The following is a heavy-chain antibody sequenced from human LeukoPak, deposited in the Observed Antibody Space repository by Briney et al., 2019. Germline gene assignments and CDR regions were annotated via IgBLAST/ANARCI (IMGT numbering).Heavy chain of an antibody. Sequence: PSETLSLTCTVSGGSFSSYYWSWIRQPPGKRLEWIGYIYYSGSTNYNPSLKSRVTISVDTSKNQFSLKLSSVTAADTAVYYCARVFDSGSYYGWYFDLWGRGTLVTVSS. CDR3: ARVFDSGSYYGWYFDL. J-gene: IGHJ2*01. CDR2: IYYSGST. D-gene: IGHD1-26*01. CDR1: GGSFSSYY. V-gene: IGHV4-59*01.